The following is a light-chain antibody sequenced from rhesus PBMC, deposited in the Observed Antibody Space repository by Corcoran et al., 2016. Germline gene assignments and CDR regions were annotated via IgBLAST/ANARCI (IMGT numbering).Light chain of an antibody. V-gene: IGKV1-74*01. CDR3: RQGFGVPPT. Sequence: DIQMTQSPSPLSASIGDRVTITCRATENVNKHLNWYSQKPGKAPKFLINKASNLQDGVPSRFSGSGYGTDYTFTVSSRQAGDVSAYYCRQGFGVPPTFRGGTKVALK. J-gene: IGKJ4*01. CDR1: ENVNKH. CDR2: KAS.